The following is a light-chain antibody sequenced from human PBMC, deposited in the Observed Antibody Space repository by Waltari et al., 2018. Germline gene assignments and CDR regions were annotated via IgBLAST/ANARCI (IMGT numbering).Light chain of an antibody. J-gene: IGKJ4*01. Sequence: EIVLTQSPATLSLSPGERATLSCRASQSISSNLAWYQFRPGQAPRLLIYDASNRATGSPARLSGSGSGTDFTLTINSLEPEDFAVYYCQQRSIWPLTFGGGTKVEIK. CDR1: QSISSN. CDR3: QQRSIWPLT. CDR2: DAS. V-gene: IGKV3-11*01.